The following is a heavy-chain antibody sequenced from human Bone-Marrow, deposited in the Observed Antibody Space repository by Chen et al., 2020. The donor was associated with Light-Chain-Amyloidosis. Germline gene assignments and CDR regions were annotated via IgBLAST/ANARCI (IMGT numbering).Heavy chain of an antibody. CDR3: ARRRDGYNFDY. D-gene: IGHD5-12*01. V-gene: IGHV5-51*01. CDR1: GYTFPNYW. J-gene: IGHJ4*02. Sequence: EVKKPGESLKISCKGSGYTFPNYWIGWVRQMPGKGLEWMGVIYPDDSDARYSPSFEGQVTISADKSITTAYPQWRSLKASDTAMYYCARRRDGYNFDYWGQGTLVTVSS. CDR2: IYPDDSDA.